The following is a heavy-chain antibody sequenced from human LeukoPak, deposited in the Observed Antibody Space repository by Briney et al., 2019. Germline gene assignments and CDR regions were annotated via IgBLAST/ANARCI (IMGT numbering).Heavy chain of an antibody. J-gene: IGHJ3*02. V-gene: IGHV4-59*01. CDR3: ARNLRRWGMSHAFDI. D-gene: IGHD3-16*01. CDR1: GGSISSYY. Sequence: PSETLSLTCTVSGGSISSYYWIWIRQPPGKGLEWNGYIYYSGSTNYNPSLKSRVTISVDTSKNQFSLKLSSVTAADTAVYYCARNLRRWGMSHAFDIWGQGTMVTVSS. CDR2: IYYSGST.